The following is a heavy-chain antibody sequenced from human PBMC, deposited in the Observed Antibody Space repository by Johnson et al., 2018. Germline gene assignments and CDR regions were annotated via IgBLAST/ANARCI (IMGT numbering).Heavy chain of an antibody. J-gene: IGHJ1*01. V-gene: IGHV3-7*01. D-gene: IGHD5-24*01. CDR3: AREFPTYREGLFHH. Sequence: EVQLVQSGGGLVQPGGSLRLSCAASGFTFRSHWMSWVRQAPGQGLEWVANIQQDGREKYYVDSVKGRFTISRDNANNSVYLQMNSLRAEDTAVYYCAREFPTYREGLFHHWGQGTLVTVSS. CDR2: IQQDGREK. CDR1: GFTFRSHW.